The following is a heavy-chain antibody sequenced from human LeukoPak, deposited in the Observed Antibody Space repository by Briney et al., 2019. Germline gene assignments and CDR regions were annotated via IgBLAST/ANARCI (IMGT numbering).Heavy chain of an antibody. J-gene: IGHJ4*02. CDR2: IRYDGSNK. V-gene: IGHV3-30*02. CDR3: TTDYRHSYGY. CDR1: GFTFSSYG. Sequence: GGSLRLSCAASGFTFSSYGMHWVRQAPGKGLEWVAFIRYDGSNKYYADSVKGRFTISRDNSKNTLYLQMNSLKTEDTGVYYCTTDYRHSYGYWGQGTLVTVSS. D-gene: IGHD5-18*01.